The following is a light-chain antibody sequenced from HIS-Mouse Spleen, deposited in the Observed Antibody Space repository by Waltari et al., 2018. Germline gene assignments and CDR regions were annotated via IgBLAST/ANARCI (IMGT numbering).Light chain of an antibody. Sequence: EIVLTQSPATLSLSPGERATLSCRASQSVSSYLAWYQQKPGQALRLLIYDASNRATGIPARFSGSGSGTDFTLTISSLEPEDFAVYYCQQRSNFGQGTRLEIK. J-gene: IGKJ5*01. CDR1: QSVSSY. CDR2: DAS. CDR3: QQRSN. V-gene: IGKV3-11*01.